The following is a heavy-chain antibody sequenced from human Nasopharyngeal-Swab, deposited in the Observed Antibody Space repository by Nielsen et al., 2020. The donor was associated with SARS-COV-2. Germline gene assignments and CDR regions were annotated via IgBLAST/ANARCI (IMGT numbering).Heavy chain of an antibody. CDR2: ISYDGSNK. Sequence: SLKISCAASGFTFSSYGMHWVRQAPGKGLEWVAVISYDGSNKYYADSVKGRFTISRDNSKNTLYLQMNSLRAEDTAVYYCARGSGSYKEILFDYWGQGTLVTVSS. D-gene: IGHD1-26*01. CDR1: GFTFSSYG. V-gene: IGHV3-30*03. CDR3: ARGSGSYKEILFDY. J-gene: IGHJ4*02.